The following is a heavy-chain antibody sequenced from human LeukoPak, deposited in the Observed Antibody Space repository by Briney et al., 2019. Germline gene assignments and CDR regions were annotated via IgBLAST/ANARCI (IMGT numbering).Heavy chain of an antibody. CDR1: GFTFSGSA. CDR3: TRPEYSSSSVWFDP. Sequence: GGSLRLSCAASGFTFSGSAMHWVRQASGKGLEWVGRIRSKANSDATAYAASVKGRFTISRDDSKNTAYLQMNSLKTEDTAVYYCTRPEYSSSSVWFDPWGQGTLVTVSS. V-gene: IGHV3-73*01. J-gene: IGHJ5*02. D-gene: IGHD6-6*01. CDR2: IRSKANSDAT.